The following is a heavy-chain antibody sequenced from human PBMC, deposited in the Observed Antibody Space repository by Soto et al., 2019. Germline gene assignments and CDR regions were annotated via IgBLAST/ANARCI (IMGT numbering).Heavy chain of an antibody. V-gene: IGHV4-39*01. D-gene: IGHD3-9*01. CDR3: ARSYYDILTGYSTRYYYYYYGMDV. Sequence: SETLSLTCTVSGGSISSSSYYWGWIRQPPGKGLEWIGSIYYSGTTYYNPSLKSRVTISVDTSKNQFSLKLSSVTSADTAVYYCARSYYDILTGYSTRYYYYYYGMDVWGQGTTVTVSS. J-gene: IGHJ6*02. CDR1: GGSISSSSYY. CDR2: IYYSGTT.